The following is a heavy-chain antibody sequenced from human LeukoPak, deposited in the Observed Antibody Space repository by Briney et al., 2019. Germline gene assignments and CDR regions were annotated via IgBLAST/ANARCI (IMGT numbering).Heavy chain of an antibody. CDR3: ARGPTIFGVVIYYFDY. D-gene: IGHD3-3*01. J-gene: IGHJ4*02. Sequence: SETLSLTCAVYGGSFSGYYWSWIRQPPGKGLEWIGEINHSGSTNYNPSLKSRVTISVDTSKNQFSLKLSSVTAADTAVYYCARGPTIFGVVIYYFDYWGQGTLVTVSS. CDR1: GGSFSGYY. V-gene: IGHV4-34*01. CDR2: INHSGST.